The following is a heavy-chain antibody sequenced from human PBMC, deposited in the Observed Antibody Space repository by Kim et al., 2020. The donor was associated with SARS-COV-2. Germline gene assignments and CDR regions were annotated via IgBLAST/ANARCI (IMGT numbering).Heavy chain of an antibody. CDR3: ARDGPPYSSSWYKMDYYYYGMDV. J-gene: IGHJ6*02. CDR2: IYYSGST. Sequence: SETLSLTCTVSGGSISSGGYYWSWIRQHPGKGLEWIGYIYYSGSTYYNPSLKSRVTISVDTSKNQFSLKLSSVTAADTAVYYCARDGPPYSSSWYKMDYYYYGMDVWGQGTTVTVSS. D-gene: IGHD6-13*01. V-gene: IGHV4-31*03. CDR1: GGSISSGGYY.